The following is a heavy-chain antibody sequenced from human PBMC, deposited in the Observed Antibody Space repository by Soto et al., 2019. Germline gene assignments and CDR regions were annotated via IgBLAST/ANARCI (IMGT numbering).Heavy chain of an antibody. CDR3: ARSAAAHEHPFVG. D-gene: IGHD6-13*01. CDR2: IYYSGST. CDR1: GGSISTSGYF. J-gene: IGHJ4*02. V-gene: IGHV4-39*07. Sequence: PSETLSLTCTVSGGSISTSGYFWGWIRQPPGKGLEWIGTIYYSGSTYYNPSLKSRVTISVDTSKNQFSLKLSSVTAADTAVYYCARSAAAHEHPFVGWGQGTLVTVSS.